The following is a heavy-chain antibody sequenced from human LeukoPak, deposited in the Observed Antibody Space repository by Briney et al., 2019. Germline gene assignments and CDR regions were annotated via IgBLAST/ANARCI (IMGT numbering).Heavy chain of an antibody. CDR2: ISAYNGNT. CDR3: ARETGYSSSWTGYYYGMDV. D-gene: IGHD6-13*01. Sequence: ASVKVSFKASGYTFTSYGISWVRQAPGQGLEWMGWISAYNGNTNYSQKLQGRVTMTTDTSTSTAYMELKSLRSDDTAVYYCARETGYSSSWTGYYYGMDVWGQGTTVTVSS. J-gene: IGHJ6*02. V-gene: IGHV1-18*01. CDR1: GYTFTSYG.